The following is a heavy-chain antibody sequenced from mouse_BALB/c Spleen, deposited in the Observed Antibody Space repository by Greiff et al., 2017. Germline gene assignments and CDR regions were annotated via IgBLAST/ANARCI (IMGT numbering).Heavy chain of an antibody. CDR3: ARDGRGPYYYAMDY. CDR2: IYPGDGET. J-gene: IGHJ4*01. CDR1: GYTFTSYW. D-gene: IGHD1-1*01. Sequence: QVQLQQSGAELARPGASVKLSCKASGYTFTSYWMQWVKQRPGQGLEWIGAIYPGDGETRYTQKFKGKATLTADKSSSTAYMQLSSLASEDSAVYYCARDGRGPYYYAMDYWGQGTSVTVSS. V-gene: IGHV1-87*01.